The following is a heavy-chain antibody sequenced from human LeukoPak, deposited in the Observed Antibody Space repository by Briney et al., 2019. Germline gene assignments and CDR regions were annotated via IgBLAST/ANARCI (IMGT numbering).Heavy chain of an antibody. V-gene: IGHV4-39*07. CDR2: IYYSGRT. CDR3: ARPQDYYYYYMDV. J-gene: IGHJ6*03. Sequence: SETLSLTCTVSGGSISSSSYYWGWIRQPPGKGLEWIGSIYYSGRTYYNPSLKSRVTISVDTSKNQFSLRLSSVTAADTAVYYCARPQDYYYYYMDVWGKGTTVTVSS. CDR1: GGSISSSSYY.